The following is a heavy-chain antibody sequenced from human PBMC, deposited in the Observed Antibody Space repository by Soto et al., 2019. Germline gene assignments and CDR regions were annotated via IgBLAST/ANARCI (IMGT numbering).Heavy chain of an antibody. CDR3: ARDIVVVVAASYYDSGMDV. J-gene: IGHJ6*02. V-gene: IGHV1-3*01. Sequence: ASVKVSCKASGSTFTSYTMHWVREAPGQRLDWMGWINAGNGNTKYSQKFQGRVTISRDTFASTAYMELRSLRSEDTDGYHSARDIVVVVAASYYDSGMDVWGQGTTVTVSS. D-gene: IGHD2-15*01. CDR2: INAGNGNT. CDR1: GSTFTSYT.